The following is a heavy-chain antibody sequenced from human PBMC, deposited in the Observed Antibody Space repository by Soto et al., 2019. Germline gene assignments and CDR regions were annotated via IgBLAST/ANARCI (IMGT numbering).Heavy chain of an antibody. Sequence: QVQLVQSGAEVKKPGSSVKVSCKASVGTFSSSTISWVRQAPGHGLEWMGRIIPILGIANYAQKFQGRVTITADKSTSTAYMALSSLRSEDTAVYYFARGSPDNLNDGPCDYWGQGTMVTVSS. CDR1: VGTFSSST. CDR3: ARGSPDNLNDGPCDY. CDR2: IIPILGIA. V-gene: IGHV1-69*02. J-gene: IGHJ4*02. D-gene: IGHD1-1*01.